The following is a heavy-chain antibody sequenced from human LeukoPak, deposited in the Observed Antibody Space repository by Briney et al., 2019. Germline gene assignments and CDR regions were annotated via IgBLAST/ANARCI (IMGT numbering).Heavy chain of an antibody. CDR3: ARDYGANIAFDI. D-gene: IGHD2/OR15-2a*01. Sequence: ASVKLSCKASGGTFSSYAISWVRQAPGQGLEWMGGIIPIFGTANYAQKFQGRVTITADKSTSTAYMELSSVRSEDTAVYYCARDYGANIAFDIWGQGTMVTVSS. CDR2: IIPIFGTA. J-gene: IGHJ3*02. CDR1: GGTFSSYA. V-gene: IGHV1-69*06.